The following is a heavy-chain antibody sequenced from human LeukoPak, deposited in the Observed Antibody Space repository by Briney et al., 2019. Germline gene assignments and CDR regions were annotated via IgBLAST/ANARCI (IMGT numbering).Heavy chain of an antibody. Sequence: PGGSLRLSCAASGFTFSSYAMSWVRQAPGKGLEWVSGISGSGGSTYYADSVKGRFTISRDNSKNTLYLQMNSLRAKDTAVFYCAKSREYRHYNVVDVGGQGTTVTVSS. V-gene: IGHV3-23*01. J-gene: IGHJ6*02. CDR3: AKSREYRHYNVVDV. CDR1: GFTFSSYA. CDR2: ISGSGGST. D-gene: IGHD1-14*01.